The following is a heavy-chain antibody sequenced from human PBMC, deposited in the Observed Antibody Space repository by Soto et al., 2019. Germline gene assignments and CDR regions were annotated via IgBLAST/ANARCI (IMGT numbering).Heavy chain of an antibody. CDR1: GFTFSSDG. Sequence: SLRVSFSASGFTFSSDGMHWVRQAPGNGLEWVAVISYDGSNKYYADSVKGRFTISRDNSKNTLYLQMNSLRAEDTAVYYCAKDGSDYYDSSGYSLDDWGQGTLVTSPQ. V-gene: IGHV3-30*18. CDR2: ISYDGSNK. CDR3: AKDGSDYYDSSGYSLDD. D-gene: IGHD3-22*01. J-gene: IGHJ4*02.